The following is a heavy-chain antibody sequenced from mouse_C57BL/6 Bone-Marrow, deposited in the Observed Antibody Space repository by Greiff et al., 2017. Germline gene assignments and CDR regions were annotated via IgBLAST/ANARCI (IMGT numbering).Heavy chain of an antibody. CDR3: ARHYDYYAMDY. CDR2: LSSGGSYT. Sequence: EVKVVESGGDLVTPGGSLQLSCAASGFTFSSYGMSWVPQTPDKRLEWVATLSSGGSYTYSPDSVKGRFTISRDNAKNTLYLQMSSLKSEDTAMYYCARHYDYYAMDYWVQGTSVTVSS. J-gene: IGHJ4*01. CDR1: GFTFSSYG. V-gene: IGHV5-6*01.